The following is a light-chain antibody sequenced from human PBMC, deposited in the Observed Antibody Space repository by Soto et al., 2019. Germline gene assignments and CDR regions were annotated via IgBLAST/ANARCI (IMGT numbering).Light chain of an antibody. V-gene: IGKV3-20*01. CDR3: HQYDSSSWT. CDR1: QSVDSSY. J-gene: IGKJ1*01. CDR2: GAS. Sequence: EIVLTQSPGTLSLSPGERATVFCRASQSVDSSYLAWFQQKPGQAPRLLIYGASRRATRVPDRFSGSGSGTDFTLTITRLEPEDFAVYYCHQYDSSSWTFGQGTKVEI.